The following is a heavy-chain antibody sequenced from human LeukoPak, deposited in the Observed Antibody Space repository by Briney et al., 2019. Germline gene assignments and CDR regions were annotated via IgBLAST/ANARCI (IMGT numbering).Heavy chain of an antibody. J-gene: IGHJ4*02. CDR3: ARSPRGYSFHFDY. CDR1: GFTFSSYE. D-gene: IGHD3-22*01. V-gene: IGHV3-48*03. Sequence: GGSLRLSCAASGFTFSSYEMNWVRQAPGKGLEWVSYISSSGSTIYYADSVKGRFTISRDNAKNSLYLQMNSLRAEDTAVYYCARSPRGYSFHFDYWGQGTLVTVSS. CDR2: ISSSGSTI.